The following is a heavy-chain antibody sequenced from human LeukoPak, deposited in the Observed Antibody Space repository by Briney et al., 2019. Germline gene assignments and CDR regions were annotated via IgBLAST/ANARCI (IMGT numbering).Heavy chain of an antibody. V-gene: IGHV4-30-4*01. CDR3: ARESNYCSGGSCYRHNWFDP. CDR2: IYYSGST. CDR1: GGSISSGDYY. Sequence: SSETLSLTCTVSGGSISSGDYYWSWIRQPPGKGLEWIGYIYYSGSTYYNPSLKSRVTISVDTSKNQFSLKLSSVTAADTAVYYCARESNYCSGGSCYRHNWFDPWGQGTLVTVSS. J-gene: IGHJ5*02. D-gene: IGHD2-15*01.